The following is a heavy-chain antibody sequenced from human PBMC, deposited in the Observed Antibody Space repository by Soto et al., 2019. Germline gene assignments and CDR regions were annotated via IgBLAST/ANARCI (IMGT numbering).Heavy chain of an antibody. CDR2: INHSGST. D-gene: IGHD6-13*01. CDR3: ARGPYSSSWPYYFDY. Sequence: QVQLQQWGAGLLKPSETLSLTCAVYGGSFSGYYWSWIRQPPGKGLEWLGEINHSGSTNYNPSLKSRVTISVDTSKNQFSLKLSSVTAADTAVYYCARGPYSSSWPYYFDYWGQGTLVTVSS. V-gene: IGHV4-34*01. J-gene: IGHJ4*02. CDR1: GGSFSGYY.